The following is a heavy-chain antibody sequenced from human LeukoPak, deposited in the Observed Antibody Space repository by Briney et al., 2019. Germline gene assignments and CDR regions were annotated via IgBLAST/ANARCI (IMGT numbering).Heavy chain of an antibody. D-gene: IGHD6-19*01. CDR1: GYTFTSYA. V-gene: IGHV1-3*01. Sequence: ASVKVSCKASGYTFTSYAMHWVRQAPGQRLEWMGWINAGNGNTKYSQKFQGRVTITRDTSASTAYMELSSLRSEDTAVYYCARNRRGSGWTPGDWFDPWGQGTLVTVSS. CDR2: INAGNGNT. J-gene: IGHJ5*02. CDR3: ARNRRGSGWTPGDWFDP.